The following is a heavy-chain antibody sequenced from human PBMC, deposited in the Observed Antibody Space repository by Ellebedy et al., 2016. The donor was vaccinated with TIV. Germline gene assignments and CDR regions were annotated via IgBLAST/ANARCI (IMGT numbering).Heavy chain of an antibody. Sequence: MPGGSLRLSCTVSGGSISISSYYWAWIRQPPGKRLEWIGSMYYSGSTYYNPSLESRVTISVDTSKNQFSVKLKSVTAADTAMYYCARQAIGVPGTDDFDFWGQGTLVSVPS. CDR3: ARQAIGVPGTDDFDF. V-gene: IGHV4-39*01. CDR2: MYYSGST. D-gene: IGHD6-19*01. CDR1: GGSISISSYY. J-gene: IGHJ4*02.